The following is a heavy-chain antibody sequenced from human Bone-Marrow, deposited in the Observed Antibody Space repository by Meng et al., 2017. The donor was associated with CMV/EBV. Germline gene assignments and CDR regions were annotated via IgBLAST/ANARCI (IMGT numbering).Heavy chain of an antibody. CDR2: INHSGST. J-gene: IGHJ4*02. CDR3: ARARPVALVPAARARYDY. CDR1: GGSFSGYY. V-gene: IGHV4-34*01. Sequence: SETLSLTCAVYGGSFSGYYWSWIRQPPGKGLEWIGEINHSGSTNYNPSLKSRVTISVDTSKNQFSLKLSSVTAADTAVYYCARARPVALVPAARARYDYWGQGTLVTVSS. D-gene: IGHD2-2*01.